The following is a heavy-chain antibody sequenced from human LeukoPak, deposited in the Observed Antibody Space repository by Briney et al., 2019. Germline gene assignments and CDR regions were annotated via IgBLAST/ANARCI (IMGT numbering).Heavy chain of an antibody. CDR1: GGSISSYY. CDR3: ARLVAGLGAYYFDY. Sequence: SETLSLTCTVSGGSISSYYWSWIRQPPGKGLEWIGYIYTSGSTNYNPSLKSRVTISVDTSKNQFSLKLSSVTAADTAVYYCARLVAGLGAYYFDYWGQETLVTVSS. J-gene: IGHJ4*02. V-gene: IGHV4-4*09. D-gene: IGHD6-19*01. CDR2: IYTSGST.